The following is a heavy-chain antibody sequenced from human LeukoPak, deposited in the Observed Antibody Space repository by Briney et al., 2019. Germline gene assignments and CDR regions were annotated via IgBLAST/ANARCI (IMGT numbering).Heavy chain of an antibody. CDR2: INHSGST. V-gene: IGHV4-34*01. D-gene: IGHD2-2*01. CDR1: GGSFSGYY. CDR3: ARSTIVVVPAQFDY. J-gene: IGHJ4*02. Sequence: SETLSLTCAVYGGSFSGYYWSWIRQPPGKGLEWIGEINHSGSTNYNPSLKSRVTISVDTSKNQFSLKLSSVTAADTAVYYCARSTIVVVPAQFDYWGQGTLVTVSS.